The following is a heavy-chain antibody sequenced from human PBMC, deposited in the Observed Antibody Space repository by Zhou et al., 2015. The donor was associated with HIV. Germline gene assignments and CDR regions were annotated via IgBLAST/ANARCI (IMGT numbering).Heavy chain of an antibody. CDR2: INGDNGKT. Sequence: QVQLVQSGAEVKKPGASVKVSCKASGDTFRYYAISWVRQSPGQGLEWMGWINGDNGKTRYAQQFQGRVTLTTDRSTKTAFMELKYLRSDDAATYYCATDDIGGYHSFNYWGRG. J-gene: IGHJ4*03. CDR3: ATDDIGGYHSFNY. CDR1: GDTFRYYA. V-gene: IGHV1-18*01. D-gene: IGHD3-22*01.